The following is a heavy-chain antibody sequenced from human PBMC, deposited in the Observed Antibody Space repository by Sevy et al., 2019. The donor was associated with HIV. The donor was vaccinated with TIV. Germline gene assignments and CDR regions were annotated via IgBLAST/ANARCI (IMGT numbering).Heavy chain of an antibody. V-gene: IGHV3-21*01. Sequence: GGSLRLSCAASGFTFSSYSMNWVRQAPGMGLEWVSSISISSSYIYYADSVKGRFTISRDNAKNSLYLQMNSLRAEDTAVYYCVRAPEENYDYITGSFDYWGQGTLVTVSS. D-gene: IGHD3-16*01. J-gene: IGHJ4*02. CDR3: VRAPEENYDYITGSFDY. CDR2: ISISSSYI. CDR1: GFTFSSYS.